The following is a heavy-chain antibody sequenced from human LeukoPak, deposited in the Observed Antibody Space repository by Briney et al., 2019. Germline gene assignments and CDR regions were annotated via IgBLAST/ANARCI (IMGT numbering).Heavy chain of an antibody. D-gene: IGHD2-15*01. V-gene: IGHV4-59*01. CDR3: ASLVDGVEALLQFDP. J-gene: IGHJ5*02. Sequence: SSETLSLTCTVSGGSISSYYWSWIRQPPGKGLEWIGYIYYSGSTNYNPSLKSRVTISVDTSKNQFSLKLSSVTAADTAVYYCASLVDGVEALLQFDPWGQGTLVTVSS. CDR1: GGSISSYY. CDR2: IYYSGST.